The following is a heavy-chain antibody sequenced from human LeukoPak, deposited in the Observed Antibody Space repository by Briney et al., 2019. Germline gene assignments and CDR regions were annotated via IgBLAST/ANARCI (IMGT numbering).Heavy chain of an antibody. CDR3: ARGGSGWFGRTDY. Sequence: GVSLRLSCEASGFTFSSYSMTWVRQAPGTGLQWISTLSGNSAEVFYAESVKGRFTISRDNSMNTLYLEMNNLRADDTALYYCARGGSGWFGRTDYWGQGTLVTVSS. J-gene: IGHJ4*02. D-gene: IGHD6-19*01. CDR1: GFTFSSYS. V-gene: IGHV3-23*01. CDR2: LSGNSAEV.